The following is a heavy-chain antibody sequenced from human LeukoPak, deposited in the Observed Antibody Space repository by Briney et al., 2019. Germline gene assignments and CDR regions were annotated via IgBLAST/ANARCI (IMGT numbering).Heavy chain of an antibody. D-gene: IGHD3-22*01. CDR2: ISGSGGST. Sequence: GGSLRLSCAASGFTFSSYAMSWFRQAPGKGLEWVSAISGSGGSTYYADSVKGRFTISRDTSKNTLYLQMNSLRAEDTAVYYCAKDRSYDSSGLFDYWGQGTLVTVSS. CDR1: GFTFSSYA. J-gene: IGHJ4*02. V-gene: IGHV3-23*01. CDR3: AKDRSYDSSGLFDY.